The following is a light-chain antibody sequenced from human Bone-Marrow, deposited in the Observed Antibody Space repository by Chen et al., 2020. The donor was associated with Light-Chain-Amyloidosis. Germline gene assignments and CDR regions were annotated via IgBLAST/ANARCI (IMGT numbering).Light chain of an antibody. V-gene: IGKV3-15*01. CDR3: QQYNNWPPWT. CDR2: GAS. J-gene: IGKJ1*01. CDR1: QSISSN. Sequence: EIIMTQSPATLSVSPGERATLSCRASQSISSNLAWYLQKPGQTPRLLIYGASTRATGIPARFSGRWSGTEFILTISSMQSEDLALYSCQQYNNWPPWTFGQGTKVEI.